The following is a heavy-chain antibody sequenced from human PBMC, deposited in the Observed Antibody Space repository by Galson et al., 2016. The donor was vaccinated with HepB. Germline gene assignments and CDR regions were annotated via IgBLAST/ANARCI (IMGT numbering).Heavy chain of an antibody. V-gene: IGHV3-74*01. D-gene: IGHD3-10*01. CDR1: GFTFSGYW. J-gene: IGHJ2*01. Sequence: SLRLSCAASGFTFSGYWMHWVRQAPGKGLVWVSRINSDGSSTSYADSVKGRFAISRDNAKNTLYLQMNSLRAEDTAVYYCARASLHMVRGVSQWYFDLWGRGTLVTVSS. CDR3: ARASLHMVRGVSQWYFDL. CDR2: INSDGSST.